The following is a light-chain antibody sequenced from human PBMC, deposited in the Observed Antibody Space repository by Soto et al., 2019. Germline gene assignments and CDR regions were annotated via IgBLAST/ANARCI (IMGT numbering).Light chain of an antibody. CDR3: QQYGSSPFT. V-gene: IGKV3-20*01. Sequence: EIVLTQSPGTLSLSPGERATLSCRARQSFSSSYLTWYQQKPGQAPRLHIYGASSRATGIPDRFSGSGSGTDFTLTISRLEPEDFAVYYCQQYGSSPFTFGPGTKVDIK. CDR1: QSFSSSY. CDR2: GAS. J-gene: IGKJ3*01.